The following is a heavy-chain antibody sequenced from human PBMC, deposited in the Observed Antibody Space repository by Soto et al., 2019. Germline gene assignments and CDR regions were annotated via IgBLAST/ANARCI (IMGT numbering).Heavy chain of an antibody. CDR3: ARAPGYYDFWSGYYTHFYGMDV. Sequence: XETLSLTCTVSGGSVSSGSDYWSWIRQPPGKGLEWIGYIYYSGSTNYNPSLKSRVTISVDTSKNQFSLKLSSVTAADTAVYYCARAPGYYDFWSGYYTHFYGMDVWGQGTTVTVSS. D-gene: IGHD3-3*01. CDR2: IYYSGST. J-gene: IGHJ6*02. CDR1: GGSVSSGSDY. V-gene: IGHV4-61*01.